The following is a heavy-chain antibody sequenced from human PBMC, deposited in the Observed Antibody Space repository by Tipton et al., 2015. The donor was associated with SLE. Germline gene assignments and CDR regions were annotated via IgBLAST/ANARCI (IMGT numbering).Heavy chain of an antibody. D-gene: IGHD3-3*01. Sequence: SLRLSCAASGFTFSSYAMSWVRQAPGKGLEWVSAISGSGGSTYYADSVKGRFTISRDNSKNTLYLQMNSLRAEDTAVYYCAKDHPVLRFLEGAFDIWGQGTMVTVSS. V-gene: IGHV3-23*01. J-gene: IGHJ3*02. CDR2: ISGSGGST. CDR3: AKDHPVLRFLEGAFDI. CDR1: GFTFSSYA.